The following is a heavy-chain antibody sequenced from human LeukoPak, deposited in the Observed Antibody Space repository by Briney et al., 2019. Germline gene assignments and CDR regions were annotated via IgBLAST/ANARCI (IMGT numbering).Heavy chain of an antibody. Sequence: ASVKVSCKTSGYTFNTYPIHWVRQAPGQGLEWMGWISAYNGNTNYAQKLQGRVTMTTDTSTSTAYMELGSLRSEDTAVYYCARGVITMIVAEGYAFDIWGQGTMVTVSS. V-gene: IGHV1-18*01. CDR2: ISAYNGNT. J-gene: IGHJ3*02. CDR3: ARGVITMIVAEGYAFDI. CDR1: GYTFNTYP. D-gene: IGHD3-22*01.